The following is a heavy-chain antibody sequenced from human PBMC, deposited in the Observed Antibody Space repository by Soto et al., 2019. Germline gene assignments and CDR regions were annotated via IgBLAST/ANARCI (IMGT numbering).Heavy chain of an antibody. CDR3: AIHSNRSDGLYYHDY. V-gene: IGHV4-59*08. CDR1: GGSVSSYY. J-gene: IGHJ4*02. Sequence: SETLSLTCTVSGGSVSSYYWSWIRQSPGKGLEWIGFIYYSGSTKYKPSLKSRVTISVDTSKNQFSLKVSSATAADTAVYYCAIHSNRSDGLYYHDYWGRGALVTVSA. D-gene: IGHD2-15*01. CDR2: IYYSGST.